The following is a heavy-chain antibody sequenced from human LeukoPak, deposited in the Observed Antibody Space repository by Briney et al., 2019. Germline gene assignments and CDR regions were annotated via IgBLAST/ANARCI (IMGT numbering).Heavy chain of an antibody. CDR3: AKGRQPSYYFDY. CDR1: GFIFSRHS. Sequence: GGSLRLSCAAAGFIFSRHSMNWVRQAPGKGLEWVSSISSSSSYLYYADSVKGRFTISRDNSKNTLYLQMSSLGAEDTAVYYCAKGRQPSYYFDYWGQGTLVTVSS. V-gene: IGHV3-21*01. J-gene: IGHJ4*02. D-gene: IGHD5-18*01. CDR2: ISSSSSYL.